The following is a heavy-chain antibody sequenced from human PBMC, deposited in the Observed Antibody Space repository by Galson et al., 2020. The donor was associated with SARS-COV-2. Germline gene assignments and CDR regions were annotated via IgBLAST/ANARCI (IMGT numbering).Heavy chain of an antibody. CDR3: ATDRLLFGYSSGYYDY. Sequence: GESLKISCKVSGYTLTELSMHWVRQAPGKGLEWMGGFDPEDGETIYAQKFQCRVTMTEDTSTDTAYMELSSLRSEDTAVYYCATDRLLFGYSSGYYDYWGQGTLVTVSS. CDR1: GYTLTELS. CDR2: FDPEDGET. V-gene: IGHV1-24*01. D-gene: IGHD3-22*01. J-gene: IGHJ4*02.